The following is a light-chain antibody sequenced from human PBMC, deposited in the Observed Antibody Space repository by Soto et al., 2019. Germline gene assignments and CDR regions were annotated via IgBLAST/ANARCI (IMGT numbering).Light chain of an antibody. CDR2: DAS. V-gene: IGKV1-5*01. CDR1: QSISSW. Sequence: DIPMTQSPSTLSASVGDRVTITCRASQSISSWLAWYQQKPGKAPKLLIYDASSLESGVPSRFSGSGSGTEFTLTISSLQPDDFATYYCQQYNSSPCTFGQGTKLEIK. J-gene: IGKJ2*02. CDR3: QQYNSSPCT.